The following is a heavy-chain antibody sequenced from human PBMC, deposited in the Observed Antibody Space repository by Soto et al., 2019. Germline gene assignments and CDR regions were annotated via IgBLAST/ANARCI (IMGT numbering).Heavy chain of an antibody. V-gene: IGHV3-23*01. CDR1: GFTFSSYA. Sequence: PGGSLRLSCEASGFTFSSYAMSWVRQAPGKGLEWVSGISGGGSTTYYADSVKGRFTISRDNSKNTLYLQVNSLRAEDTAVYYCARDQAAGGTISRYFQDWGQGTLVNVSS. J-gene: IGHJ1*01. D-gene: IGHD6-13*01. CDR2: ISGGGSTT. CDR3: ARDQAAGGTISRYFQD.